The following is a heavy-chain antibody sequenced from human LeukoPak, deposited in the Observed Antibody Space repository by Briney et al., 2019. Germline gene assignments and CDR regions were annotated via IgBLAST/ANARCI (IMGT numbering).Heavy chain of an antibody. CDR3: ARDPGYGVGTTVTSDAFDI. J-gene: IGHJ3*02. V-gene: IGHV4-30-4*01. CDR2: IYYSGST. CDR1: GGSISSGDYS. Sequence: SQTLSLTCTVSGGSISSGDYSWSWIRQPPGKGLEWIGYIYYSGSTYYNPSLKSRVTISVDTSKNQFSLKLSSVTAADTAVYYCARDPGYGVGTTVTSDAFDIWGQGTMVTVSS. D-gene: IGHD4-17*01.